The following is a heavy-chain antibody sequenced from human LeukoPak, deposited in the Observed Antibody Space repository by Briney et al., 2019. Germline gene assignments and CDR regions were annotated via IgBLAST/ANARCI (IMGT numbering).Heavy chain of an antibody. J-gene: IGHJ3*02. CDR3: ARSYYDILTGYYDAFDI. CDR2: IYYSGST. V-gene: IGHV4-39*07. Sequence: PSETLSLTCTVSGGSISSSSYYWGWIRQPPGKGLEWIGSIYYSGSTYYNPSLKSRVTISVDTSKNQFSLKLSSVTAAVTAVYYCARSYYDILTGYYDAFDIWGQGTMVTVSS. CDR1: GGSISSSSYY. D-gene: IGHD3-9*01.